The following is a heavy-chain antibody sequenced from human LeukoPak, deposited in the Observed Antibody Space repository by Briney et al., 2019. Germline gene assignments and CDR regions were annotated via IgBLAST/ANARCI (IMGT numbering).Heavy chain of an antibody. D-gene: IGHD2-15*01. CDR2: INHSGST. CDR3: ARGTYMYCSGGSCYSGSMPFDY. J-gene: IGHJ4*02. CDR1: GGSFSGYY. V-gene: IGHV4-34*01. Sequence: SETLSLTCAVYGGSFSGYYWSWIRQPPGKGLEWIGEINHSGSTNYNPSLKSRVTISVDTSKNQFSLKLSSVTAADTAVYYCARGTYMYCSGGSCYSGSMPFDYWGQGTLVTVSS.